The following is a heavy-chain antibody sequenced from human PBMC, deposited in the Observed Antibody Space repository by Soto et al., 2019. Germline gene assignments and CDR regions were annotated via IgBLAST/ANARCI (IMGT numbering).Heavy chain of an antibody. V-gene: IGHV4-34*01. CDR2: INHSGST. Sequence: SETLSLTCAVYGGSFSGYYWSWIRQPPGKGLEWIGEINHSGSTNYNPSLKSRVTISVDTSKNLFSLKLSSVTAADTVVYYCARDYGGYDSYYFDYWGQGTLVTVSS. J-gene: IGHJ4*02. CDR3: ARDYGGYDSYYFDY. CDR1: GGSFSGYY. D-gene: IGHD5-12*01.